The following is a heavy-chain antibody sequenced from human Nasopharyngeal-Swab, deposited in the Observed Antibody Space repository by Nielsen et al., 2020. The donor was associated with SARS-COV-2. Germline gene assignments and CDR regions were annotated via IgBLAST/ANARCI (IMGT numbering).Heavy chain of an antibody. D-gene: IGHD2-2*01. J-gene: IGHJ4*02. CDR1: GFTFSSYA. V-gene: IGHV3-30-3*01. Sequence: GESLKISCAASGFTFSSYAMHWVRQAPGKGLEWVAVISYDGSNKYYADSVKGRFTISRDNSKNTLYLQMNSLRAEDTAVYYCARGLFSGWDIVVVPAARGDYWGQGTLVTVSS. CDR2: ISYDGSNK. CDR3: ARGLFSGWDIVVVPAARGDY.